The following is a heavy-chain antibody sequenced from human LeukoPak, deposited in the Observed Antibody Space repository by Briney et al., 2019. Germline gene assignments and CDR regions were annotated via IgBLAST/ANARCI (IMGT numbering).Heavy chain of an antibody. D-gene: IGHD4-17*01. CDR2: IYHSGST. Sequence: SETLSLTCTVSGGSISSGGYYWSWIRQPPGKGLEWIGYIYHSGSTYYNPSLKSRVTISVDRSKNQFSLKLSSVTAADTAVYYCARGATVIVDAFDIWGQGTMVTVSS. CDR1: GGSISSGGYY. J-gene: IGHJ3*02. CDR3: ARGATVIVDAFDI. V-gene: IGHV4-30-2*01.